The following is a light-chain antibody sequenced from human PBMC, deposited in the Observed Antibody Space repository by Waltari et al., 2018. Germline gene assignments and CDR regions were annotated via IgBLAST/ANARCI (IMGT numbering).Light chain of an antibody. J-gene: IGLJ3*02. CDR3: VLYMGSGIAL. CDR1: SGSVSTSYY. V-gene: IGLV8-61*01. CDR2: STS. Sequence: QTVVTQEPSFSVSPGGTVTLTCALNSGSVSTSYYPSWYQQTPGQAPRTLIYSTSTRSAGVPDRCSGSILGKRAALTIAGAQADDESEYYCVLYMGSGIALFGGGTKLTVL.